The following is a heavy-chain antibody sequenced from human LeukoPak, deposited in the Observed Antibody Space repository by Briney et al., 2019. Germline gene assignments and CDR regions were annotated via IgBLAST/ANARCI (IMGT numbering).Heavy chain of an antibody. CDR1: GFTLSHYA. J-gene: IGHJ4*02. D-gene: IGHD2-15*01. V-gene: IGHV3-23*01. CDR2: IGGFGGST. Sequence: PGGSLRLSCSMSGFTLSHYAMSWVRQAPGKGLEWVSTIGGFGGSTDYTDSVKGRFTISRDNSKNTLYLQMNSLGAEDTAVYYCAKGHRYCTSGNCNSAVDYWGQGTLVTVSS. CDR3: AKGHRYCTSGNCNSAVDY.